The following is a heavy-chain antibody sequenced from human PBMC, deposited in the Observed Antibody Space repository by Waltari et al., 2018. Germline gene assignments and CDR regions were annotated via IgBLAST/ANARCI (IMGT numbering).Heavy chain of an antibody. J-gene: IGHJ4*02. D-gene: IGHD3-22*01. CDR2: INPMNGYT. CDR1: GYTFTGYA. V-gene: IGHV1-2*06. CDR3: LRDSSGSHFDY. Sequence: LVQSGAEVKKPGASVKVSCKASGYTFTGYAILWVRQAPGQGLEWMGRINPMNGYTHYAQNCQGRVALTTDTSTNTAFMELQRLGSDDTAVYYCLRDSSGSHFDYWGQGTLVTVSS.